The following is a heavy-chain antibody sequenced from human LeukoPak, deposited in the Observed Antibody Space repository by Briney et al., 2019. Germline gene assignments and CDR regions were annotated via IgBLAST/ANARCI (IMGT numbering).Heavy chain of an antibody. V-gene: IGHV3-23*01. D-gene: IGHD1-26*01. J-gene: IGHJ4*02. Sequence: PGGSLRLSCAASGFTFSSYGMHWVRQAPGKGLGWVSTISGSGGSTYFADSVKGRFTISRDNSKNTLYLQMNSLRAEDTAVYYCAKEGGRGTEFEYWGQGTLVTVSS. CDR3: AKEGGRGTEFEY. CDR2: ISGSGGST. CDR1: GFTFSSYG.